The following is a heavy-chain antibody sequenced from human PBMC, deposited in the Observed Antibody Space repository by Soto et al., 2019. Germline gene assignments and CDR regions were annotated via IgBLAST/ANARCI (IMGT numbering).Heavy chain of an antibody. CDR1: GFTFSSHS. Sequence: KPGGSLRLSCAASGFTFSSHSMNWVRQAPGKGLEWVSSISSSGSYIYYADPLNGRFAISRDNAKNSLYLQMNSLRAEDTAVYYCASIPGGPPLRYFDYWGQGILVTVSS. D-gene: IGHD3-10*01. CDR3: ASIPGGPPLRYFDY. J-gene: IGHJ4*02. CDR2: ISSSGSYI. V-gene: IGHV3-21*01.